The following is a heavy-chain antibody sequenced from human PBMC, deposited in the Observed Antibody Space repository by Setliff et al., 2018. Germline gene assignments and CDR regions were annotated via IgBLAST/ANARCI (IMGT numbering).Heavy chain of an antibody. Sequence: PSETLSLTCTVSGDSIKRDYWNWIRQSPGKGLEWIGNIYYSGGTNYNPSLKSRVTLSLDTSKNHLSLNLTSVTAADTAVYYCARDVWGAGTGWFDPWGLGILVTVSS. D-gene: IGHD1-1*01. V-gene: IGHV4-59*12. J-gene: IGHJ5*02. CDR2: IYYSGGT. CDR3: ARDVWGAGTGWFDP. CDR1: GDSIKRDY.